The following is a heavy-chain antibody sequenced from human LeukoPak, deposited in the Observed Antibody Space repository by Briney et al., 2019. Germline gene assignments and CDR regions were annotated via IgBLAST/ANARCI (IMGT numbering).Heavy chain of an antibody. Sequence: SETLSLTCTVSGGSISSYYWSWIRQPPGKGLEWIGYIYYSGSTNYNPSLKSRVTISVDTSKNQFSLKLSSVTAADTAVYYCASDGPIFGDNWFDPWGQGTLVTVSS. CDR1: GGSISSYY. D-gene: IGHD3-3*01. J-gene: IGHJ5*02. V-gene: IGHV4-59*01. CDR2: IYYSGST. CDR3: ASDGPIFGDNWFDP.